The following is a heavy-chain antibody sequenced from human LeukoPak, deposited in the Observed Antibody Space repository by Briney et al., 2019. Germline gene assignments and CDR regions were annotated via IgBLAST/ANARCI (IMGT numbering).Heavy chain of an antibody. D-gene: IGHD6-19*01. Sequence: ASVKVSCKASGYTFTDYYMHWVRQAPGQGLEWSGRITPNSGATDYTQTFQGRVTMTRDTSTSTAYMELSRLRSDDTAVYYCASLGSSGWQLRGGTFDIWGQGTMVTVSS. CDR3: ASLGSSGWQLRGGTFDI. CDR1: GYTFTDYY. J-gene: IGHJ3*02. V-gene: IGHV1-2*06. CDR2: ITPNSGAT.